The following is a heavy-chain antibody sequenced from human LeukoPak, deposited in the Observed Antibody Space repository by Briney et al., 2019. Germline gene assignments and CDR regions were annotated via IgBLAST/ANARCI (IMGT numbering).Heavy chain of an antibody. J-gene: IGHJ4*02. CDR3: ARNKGYGSSWTPFNS. CDR2: TRNKANGYTT. CDR1: GFTFSDHY. D-gene: IGHD6-13*01. Sequence: GGSLRLSCAASGFTFSDHYMDWVRQAPGKGLERVGRTRNKANGYTTEYAESVKGRSTISRDDSRNSLYLQIDSLKTEDTAVYYCARNKGYGSSWTPFNSWGQGTLVTVSS. V-gene: IGHV3-72*01.